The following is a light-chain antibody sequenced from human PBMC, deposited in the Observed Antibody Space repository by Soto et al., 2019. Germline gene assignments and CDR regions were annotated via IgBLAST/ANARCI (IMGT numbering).Light chain of an antibody. CDR2: AAS. CDR3: QQSYSTPRIT. V-gene: IGKV1-12*01. CDR1: QGINSW. Sequence: DIQMTQSPSSVSASVGDRVTITCRASQGINSWLAWYQQKPGKAPKLLIYAASSLQSGVPSRFSGSGSGTDFTLTISSLQPEDFATYYCQQSYSTPRITFGQGTRLEIK. J-gene: IGKJ5*01.